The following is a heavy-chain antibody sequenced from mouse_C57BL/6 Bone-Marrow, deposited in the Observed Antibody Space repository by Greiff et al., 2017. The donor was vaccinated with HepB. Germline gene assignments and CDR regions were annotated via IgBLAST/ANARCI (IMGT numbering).Heavy chain of an antibody. J-gene: IGHJ4*01. CDR2: IDPENGDT. Sequence: EVQLQQSGAELVRPGASVKLSCTASGFNIKDDYMHWVKQRPEQGLEWIGWIDPENGDTEYASKFQGKATITADTSSNTAYLQLSSLTSEDTAVYYCTRWLGRDNYYAMDYWGQGTSVTVSS. CDR1: GFNIKDDY. V-gene: IGHV14-4*01. D-gene: IGHD4-1*01. CDR3: TRWLGRDNYYAMDY.